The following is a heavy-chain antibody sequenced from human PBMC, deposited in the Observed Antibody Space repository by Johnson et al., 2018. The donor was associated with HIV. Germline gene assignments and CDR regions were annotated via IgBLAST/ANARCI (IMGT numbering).Heavy chain of an antibody. CDR3: ARSVGYYDSSGYYYVDAFDI. V-gene: IGHV3-33*05. Sequence: YDGNNKQYVDSVKGRFTVSRDNSKNTMYLQMNSLRAEDTALYYCARSVGYYDSSGYYYVDAFDIWGQGTMVTVSS. J-gene: IGHJ3*02. D-gene: IGHD3-22*01. CDR2: YDGNNK.